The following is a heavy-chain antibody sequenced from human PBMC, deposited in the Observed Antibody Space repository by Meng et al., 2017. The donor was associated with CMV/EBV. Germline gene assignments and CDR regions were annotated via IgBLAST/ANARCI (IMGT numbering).Heavy chain of an antibody. CDR3: ARGSYYYGSGIRTFDY. Sequence: QVRVQQWGAGLVMASGTLSPTSACFGGSVSGSYWSWIRQPPGKGLEWIGEINHSGSTNYNPYLKSRVIISVDTSKNQFSLKLSSVTAADTAVYYCARGSYYYGSGIRTFDYWGQGTLVTVSS. CDR1: GGSVSGSY. J-gene: IGHJ4*02. CDR2: INHSGST. D-gene: IGHD3-10*01. V-gene: IGHV4-34*01.